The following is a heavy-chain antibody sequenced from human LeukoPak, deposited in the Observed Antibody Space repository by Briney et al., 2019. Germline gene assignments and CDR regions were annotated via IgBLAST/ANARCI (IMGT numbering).Heavy chain of an antibody. CDR3: ANENPQNDY. Sequence: GGSLRLSCAASGFTFDDYAMHWVRQTPGKGLEWVSGISWNSGSMGYADSVKGRFTISRDNAKNSLYLQMNSLRGEDTAVYYCANENPQNDYWGQGTLVTVSS. CDR1: GFTFDDYA. CDR2: ISWNSGSM. V-gene: IGHV3-9*01. J-gene: IGHJ4*02.